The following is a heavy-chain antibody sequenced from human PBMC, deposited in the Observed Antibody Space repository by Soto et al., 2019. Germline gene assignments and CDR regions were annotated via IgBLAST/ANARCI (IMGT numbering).Heavy chain of an antibody. J-gene: IGHJ4*02. CDR2: INPNTGDT. CDR1: GYTLSAYY. D-gene: IGHD3-16*01. CDR3: ARDLDAYTADYVAERTALDH. Sequence: QVQLVQSATEVRKPGASVRVSCRASGYTLSAYYIHWVRQAPGEGVEWMGWINPNTGDTLFTQKFQAWVTMNRDMSSSTTYMEHTNLNPDDTAVNFCARDLDAYTADYVAERTALDHWGQGTLVTVSS. V-gene: IGHV1-2*04.